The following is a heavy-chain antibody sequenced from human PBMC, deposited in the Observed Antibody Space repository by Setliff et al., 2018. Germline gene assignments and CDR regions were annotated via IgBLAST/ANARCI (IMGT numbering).Heavy chain of an antibody. D-gene: IGHD2-2*01. CDR3: ARDTCSLTSCQDDYFDY. CDR2: IIPNFRTT. Sequence: SVKVSCKASGGTFSKYGISWVRQAPGQGLEWMGGIIPNFRTTSYAQKFQGRVTISTDESTMTAYMELNSLRPEDTAMYYCARDTCSLTSCQDDYFDYWGQGTLVTVSS. J-gene: IGHJ4*02. CDR1: GGTFSKYG. V-gene: IGHV1-69*05.